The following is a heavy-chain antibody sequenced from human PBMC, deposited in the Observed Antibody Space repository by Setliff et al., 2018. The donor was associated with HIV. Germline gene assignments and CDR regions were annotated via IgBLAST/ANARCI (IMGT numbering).Heavy chain of an antibody. CDR2: ISSSSSYT. CDR1: GFTFSTYS. CDR3: ARGNLYGSGTYYYYMDV. Sequence: PGGSLRLSCEASGFTFSTYSMNWVRQAPGKGLEWVSYISSSSSYTHYADSVKGRFTISRDNAKNTLYLQMNSLRAEDTAVYYCARGNLYGSGTYYYYMDVWGKGTTVTVSS. D-gene: IGHD3-10*01. J-gene: IGHJ6*03. V-gene: IGHV3-21*01.